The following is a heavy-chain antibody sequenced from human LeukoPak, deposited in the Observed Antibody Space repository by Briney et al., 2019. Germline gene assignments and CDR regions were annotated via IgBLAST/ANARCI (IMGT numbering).Heavy chain of an antibody. CDR2: IYHSGST. V-gene: IGHV4-30-2*01. CDR1: GGSISSGGYS. Sequence: SQTLSLTCAVSGGSISSGGYSWGWIRQPPGRGLEWIVYIYHSGSTYYNPSLKSRVTISVDRSKNQFSLKLSSVTAADTAVYYCARERITMVRGVTDNWFDPWGQGTLVTVSS. D-gene: IGHD3-10*01. CDR3: ARERITMVRGVTDNWFDP. J-gene: IGHJ5*02.